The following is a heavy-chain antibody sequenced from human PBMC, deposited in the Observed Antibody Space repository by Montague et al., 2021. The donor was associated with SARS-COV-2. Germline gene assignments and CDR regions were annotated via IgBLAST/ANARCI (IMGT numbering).Heavy chain of an antibody. V-gene: IGHV4-59*01. J-gene: IGHJ6*02. CDR1: GGSISGFY. CDR2: ICYSGST. Sequence: SETLSLTCTVSGGSISGFYWSWIRQPPGKGLEWIRYICYSGSTKYNPSLESRVAVSVDRSKNQVSLKLTSVTAADTAVYYCARLLRSCTNGVCRTYYYYALDVWGQGTTVTVSS. CDR3: ARLLRSCTNGVCRTYYYYALDV. D-gene: IGHD2-8*01.